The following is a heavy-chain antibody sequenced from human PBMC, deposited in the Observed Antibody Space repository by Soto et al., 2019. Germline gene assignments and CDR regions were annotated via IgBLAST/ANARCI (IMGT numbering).Heavy chain of an antibody. Sequence: GGSLRLSCAASGFTFSSYAMSWVRQAPGKGLEWVSAISGSGGSTYYADSVKGRFTISRDNSKDTLYLQMNSLRAEDTAVYYCAKDKQVMGPHPCYYYGMDVWGQGTTVTVSS. CDR2: ISGSGGST. J-gene: IGHJ6*02. V-gene: IGHV3-23*01. CDR3: AKDKQVMGPHPCYYYGMDV. D-gene: IGHD2-21*01. CDR1: GFTFSSYA.